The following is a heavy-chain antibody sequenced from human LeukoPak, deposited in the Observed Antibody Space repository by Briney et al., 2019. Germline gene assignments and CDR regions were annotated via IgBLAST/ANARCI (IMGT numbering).Heavy chain of an antibody. CDR3: ARNYYGSGSFYVHN. V-gene: IGHV4-59*01. CDR2: IYHGGTT. Sequence: SETLSLTCTVSGGSISGYYWSWIRQPPGKGLEWIGLIYHGGTTHYNPSLKSRLTFSLDKSKNQFSLKLTSVTAADTALYYCARNYYGSGSFYVHNWGQGTLVTVSS. J-gene: IGHJ4*02. CDR1: GGSISGYY. D-gene: IGHD3-10*01.